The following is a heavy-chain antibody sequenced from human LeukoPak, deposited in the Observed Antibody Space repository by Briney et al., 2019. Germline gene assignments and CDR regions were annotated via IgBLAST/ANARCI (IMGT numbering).Heavy chain of an antibody. V-gene: IGHV4-4*07. D-gene: IGHD6-13*01. CDR2: IYTSGST. CDR3: ARDGEVLSSSWFWFDP. Sequence: SETLSLTCTVSGGSISSYYWSWIRQPAGKGLEWIGRIYTSGSTNYNPSLKSRVTISVDTSKNQFSLKLSSVTAADTAVYYCARDGEVLSSSWFWFDPWGQGTLVTVSS. J-gene: IGHJ5*02. CDR1: GGSISSYY.